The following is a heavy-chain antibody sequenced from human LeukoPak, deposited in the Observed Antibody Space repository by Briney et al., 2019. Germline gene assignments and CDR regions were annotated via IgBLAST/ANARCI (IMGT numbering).Heavy chain of an antibody. CDR1: GGSISSYY. Sequence: SETLSLTCTVSGGSISSYYWSWIRQPPGKGLEWIGYIYYGGRTNSNTSLRSGVTISVDTSKNQFSLKLSCVTAADTAVYYCARERVRGSGVIDYWGQGTLVTVSS. D-gene: IGHD3-10*01. V-gene: IGHV4-59*01. CDR3: ARERVRGSGVIDY. J-gene: IGHJ4*02. CDR2: IYYGGRT.